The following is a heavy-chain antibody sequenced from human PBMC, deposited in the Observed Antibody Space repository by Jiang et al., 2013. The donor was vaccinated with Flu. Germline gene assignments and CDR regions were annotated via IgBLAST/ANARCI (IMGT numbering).Heavy chain of an antibody. V-gene: IGHV4-4*07. CDR3: ARGATRKYFDH. CDR1: GDSTTTSF. Sequence: PGLVKPSETLSLTCTVSGDSTTTSFWSWIRQPAGKGLEWIGRIYNSGSTSYNPSLKSRVTMSLDTSENQFSLNLKSVTAADTAVYYCARGATRKYFDHWGQGAPVTVSS. CDR2: IYNSGST. J-gene: IGHJ4*02.